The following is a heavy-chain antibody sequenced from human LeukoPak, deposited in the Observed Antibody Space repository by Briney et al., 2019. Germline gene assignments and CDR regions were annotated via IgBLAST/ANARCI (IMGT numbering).Heavy chain of an antibody. V-gene: IGHV4-4*02. CDR1: GGSISSSNW. CDR2: IYHSGST. Sequence: PSETLSLTCAVSGGSISSSNWWSWVRQPPGKGLEWIGEIYHSGSTNYNPSLRSRDTISVDRSKNQFSLRLSSVTAADTAVYYCARGAAAINWFDPWGQGTLVTVSS. J-gene: IGHJ5*02. D-gene: IGHD6-13*01. CDR3: ARGAAAINWFDP.